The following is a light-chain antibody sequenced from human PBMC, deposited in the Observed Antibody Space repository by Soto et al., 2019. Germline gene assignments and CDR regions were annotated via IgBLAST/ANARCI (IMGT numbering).Light chain of an antibody. CDR2: YDS. CDR3: QVWASSSDHHVV. CDR1: NIGSKS. Sequence: SYELTQPPSVSVAPGKTARITCGGNNIGSKSVHWYQQKPGQAPVLVIYYDSDRPSGIPERFSGSNSGNTATLTISRVEAGDEADYYCQVWASSSDHHVVFGGGTQVTVL. V-gene: IGLV3-21*04. J-gene: IGLJ2*01.